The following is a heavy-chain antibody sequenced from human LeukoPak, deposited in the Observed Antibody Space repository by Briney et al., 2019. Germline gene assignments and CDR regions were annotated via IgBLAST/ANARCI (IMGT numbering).Heavy chain of an antibody. CDR2: TRNKANSYTT. CDR3: AREGFSNSPLDY. D-gene: IGHD4-11*01. V-gene: IGHV3-72*01. Sequence: GGSLRLSCAASGFTFSDHYMDWVRQAPGKGLEWVGRTRNKANSYTTEYAASVRGRFTISRDDSKNSLYLQMNSPKIEDTAVYYCAREGFSNSPLDYWGQGTLVTVSS. CDR1: GFTFSDHY. J-gene: IGHJ4*02.